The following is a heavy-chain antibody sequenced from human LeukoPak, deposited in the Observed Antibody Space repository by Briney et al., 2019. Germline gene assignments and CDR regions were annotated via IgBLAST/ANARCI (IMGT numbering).Heavy chain of an antibody. J-gene: IGHJ3*02. CDR3: TTEGYSYGHHAFDI. V-gene: IGHV3-15*01. CDR2: IKSKTNRGTT. Sequence: GGSLRLSCAASGFAFINSWVSWARKTPGKGLEWVGHIKSKTNRGTTDYAAPVKHRLTISIDDSENTLYLQMNSLKTEDTAVYYCTTEGYSYGHHAFDIWGQGTMVTVSS. D-gene: IGHD5-18*01. CDR1: GFAFINSW.